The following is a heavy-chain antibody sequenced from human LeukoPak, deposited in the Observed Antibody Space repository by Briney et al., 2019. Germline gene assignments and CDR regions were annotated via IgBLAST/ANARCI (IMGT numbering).Heavy chain of an antibody. V-gene: IGHV3-33*03. CDR1: GFTFRNYG. J-gene: IGHJ6*03. Sequence: GGSLRLSCAASGFTFRNYGMHWVRQSPDKGLEWVAAIWYDGSKRLYTDSVKGRFTISRDNAKNSLYLQMNSLRAEDTALYYCARSQILYYYYYMDVWGKGTTVTVSS. CDR2: IWYDGSKR. CDR3: ARSQILYYYYYMDV.